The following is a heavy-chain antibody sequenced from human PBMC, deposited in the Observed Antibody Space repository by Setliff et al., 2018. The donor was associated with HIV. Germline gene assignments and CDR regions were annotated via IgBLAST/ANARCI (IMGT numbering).Heavy chain of an antibody. Sequence: SETLSLTCTVSGVSINSHYWSWIRQPPGKGLEWIGYIYTSGSTNFNPSLKSRGTISVDTSKNQFSLKLNSVTAADTAVYYCARHGDYNFWRGYYFDFWGQGTLVTVSS. D-gene: IGHD3-3*01. CDR2: IYTSGST. CDR3: ARHGDYNFWRGYYFDF. J-gene: IGHJ4*02. V-gene: IGHV4-4*09. CDR1: GVSINSHY.